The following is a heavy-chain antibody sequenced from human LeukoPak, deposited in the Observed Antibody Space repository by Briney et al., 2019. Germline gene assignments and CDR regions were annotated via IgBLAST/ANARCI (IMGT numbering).Heavy chain of an antibody. CDR3: AKTLIMTTVTTDLIDY. CDR2: ISYDGSNK. J-gene: IGHJ4*02. CDR1: GFTFSSYG. V-gene: IGHV3-30*18. D-gene: IGHD4-17*01. Sequence: PGGSLRLSCAASGFTFSSYGMHWVRQAPGKGLEWVAVISYDGSNKYYADSVKGRFTISRDNSKNTLYLQMNSLRAEDTAVYYCAKTLIMTTVTTDLIDYWGQGTLVTVSS.